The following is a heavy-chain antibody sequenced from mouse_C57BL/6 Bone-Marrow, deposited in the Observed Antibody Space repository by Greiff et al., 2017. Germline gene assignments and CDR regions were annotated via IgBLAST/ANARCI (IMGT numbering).Heavy chain of an antibody. V-gene: IGHV1-55*01. CDR1: GYTFTSYW. Sequence: QVQLQQSGPELVKPGASVKMSCKASGYTFTSYWITWVKQRPGQGLEWIGDIYPGSGSTNYNEKFKSKATLTVDTSSSTAYMQLSSLTSEDSAVYYCARYGILLRYFDYWGQGTTLTVSS. D-gene: IGHD1-1*01. CDR3: ARYGILLRYFDY. J-gene: IGHJ2*01. CDR2: IYPGSGST.